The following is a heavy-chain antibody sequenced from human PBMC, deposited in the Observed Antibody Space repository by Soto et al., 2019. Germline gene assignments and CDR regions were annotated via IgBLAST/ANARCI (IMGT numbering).Heavy chain of an antibody. CDR2: ISYDGSNK. CDR3: ARDRFFHYYYYGMDV. J-gene: IGHJ6*02. CDR1: GFTFSSYA. V-gene: IGHV3-30-3*01. Sequence: QTGGSLRLSCAASGFTFSSYAMHWVRQAPGKGLEWVAVISYDGSNKYYADSVKGRFTISRDNSKNTLYLQMNSLRAEDTAVYYCARDRFFHYYYYGMDVWGQGTTVTVSS. D-gene: IGHD3-3*01.